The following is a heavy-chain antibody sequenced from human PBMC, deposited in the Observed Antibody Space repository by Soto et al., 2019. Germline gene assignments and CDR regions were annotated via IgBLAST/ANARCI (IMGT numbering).Heavy chain of an antibody. Sequence: PSETLSLTCAVYGGSFSGYYWSWIRQPPGKGLEWIGEINHSGSTNYNPSLKSRVTISVDTSKNQFSLKLSSVTAADTAAYYCARGSVGCSSTSCYKGRYYGMDVWGQGTTVTVSS. CDR3: ARGSVGCSSTSCYKGRYYGMDV. J-gene: IGHJ6*02. D-gene: IGHD2-2*02. CDR2: INHSGST. V-gene: IGHV4-34*01. CDR1: GGSFSGYY.